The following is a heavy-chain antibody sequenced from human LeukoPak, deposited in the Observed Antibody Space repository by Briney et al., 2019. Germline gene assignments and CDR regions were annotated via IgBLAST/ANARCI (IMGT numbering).Heavy chain of an antibody. CDR1: GFTFSSYA. Sequence: AGGSLRLSCAASGFTFSSYAMSWVRQAPGKGLEWVSAISGSGGSTYYADSVKGRFTISRDNSKNKLYLQMDSLRVEDTALYYCAKTRNSGGWYGVDDEDYFDYWGQGSLVTVSS. J-gene: IGHJ4*02. CDR2: ISGSGGST. V-gene: IGHV3-23*01. D-gene: IGHD6-19*01. CDR3: AKTRNSGGWYGVDDEDYFDY.